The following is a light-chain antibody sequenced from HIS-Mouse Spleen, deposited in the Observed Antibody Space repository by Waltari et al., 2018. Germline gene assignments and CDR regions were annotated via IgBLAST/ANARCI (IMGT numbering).Light chain of an antibody. CDR1: KLGDKY. CDR2: QDS. V-gene: IGLV3-1*01. J-gene: IGLJ2*01. CDR3: QAWDSSTAVV. Sequence: SYELTQPPSVSVSPGQTASITCSGDKLGDKYACWYQQKPGHPPVLVIYQDSKRPSGIPERFSGSNSGNTATLTISGTQAMDEADYYCQAWDSSTAVVFGGGTKLTVL.